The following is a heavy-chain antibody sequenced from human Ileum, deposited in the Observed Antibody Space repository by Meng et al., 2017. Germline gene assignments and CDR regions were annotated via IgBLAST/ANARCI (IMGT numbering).Heavy chain of an antibody. Sequence: QVHLQESGPGLVKPSGTLSLTCAVSGGSISSSIWWSWVRQHPEKGLEWIGEIHHSGTTNYSPSIKSRLTISVDKPKNQFSLKLQSVTAADTAVYFCARGVVSGSHYNTYWGQGILVTVSS. D-gene: IGHD3-10*01. CDR1: GGSISSSIW. CDR3: ARGVVSGSHYNTY. CDR2: IHHSGTT. V-gene: IGHV4-4*02. J-gene: IGHJ4*02.